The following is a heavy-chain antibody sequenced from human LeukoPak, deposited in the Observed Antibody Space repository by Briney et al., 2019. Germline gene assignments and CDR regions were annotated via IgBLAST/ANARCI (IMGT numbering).Heavy chain of an antibody. V-gene: IGHV1-2*02. D-gene: IGHD3-10*01. Sequence: GASVKVSCKASGYTFTGYYMHWVRQAPGQGLEWMGWINPNSGGTNYAQKFQGRVTMTRDTSISTAYMELSRLRSDDTAVYYCARHGAYYPYYYYMDVWGKGTTVTVSS. CDR2: INPNSGGT. CDR3: ARHGAYYPYYYYMDV. J-gene: IGHJ6*03. CDR1: GYTFTGYY.